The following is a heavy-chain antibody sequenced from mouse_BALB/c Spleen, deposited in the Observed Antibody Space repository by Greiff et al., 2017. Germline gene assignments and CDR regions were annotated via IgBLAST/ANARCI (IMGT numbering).Heavy chain of an antibody. J-gene: IGHJ4*01. D-gene: IGHD2-3*01. CDR3: ARGLLPYYYAMDY. CDR2: ISSGSSTI. Sequence: EVKLMESGGGLVQPGGSRKLSCAASGFTFSSFGMHWVRQAPEKGLEWVAYISSGSSTIYYADTVKGRFTISRDNPKNTLFLQMTSLRSEDTAMYYCARGLLPYYYAMDYWGQGTSVTVSS. V-gene: IGHV5-17*02. CDR1: GFTFSSFG.